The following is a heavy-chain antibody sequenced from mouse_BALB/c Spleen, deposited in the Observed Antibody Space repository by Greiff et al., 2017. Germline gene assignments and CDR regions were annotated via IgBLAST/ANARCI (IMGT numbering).Heavy chain of an antibody. D-gene: IGHD2-1*01. CDR1: GYSFTSYW. CDR3: ARSRGNYVNY. Sequence: VQLQQSGPQLVRPGASVKISCKASGYSFTSYWMHWVKQRPGQGLEWIGMIDPSDSETRLNQKFKDKATLTVDKSSSTAYMQLSSPTSEDSAVYYCARSRGNYVNYWGQGTTLTVSS. V-gene: IGHV1S126*01. CDR2: IDPSDSET. J-gene: IGHJ2*01.